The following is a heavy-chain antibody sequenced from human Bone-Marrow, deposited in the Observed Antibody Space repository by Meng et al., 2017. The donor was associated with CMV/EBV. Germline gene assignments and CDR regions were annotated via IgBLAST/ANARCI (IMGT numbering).Heavy chain of an antibody. Sequence: GESLKISCAASGFTVSSNYMSWVRQAPGKGLEWVSVIYSGGSTYYADSVKGRFTISRDNSKNTLYLQMNSVRAEDTAVYYCASLVGAKFDYWGQGTLVTVSS. CDR3: ASLVGAKFDY. V-gene: IGHV3-53*01. D-gene: IGHD1-26*01. J-gene: IGHJ4*02. CDR1: GFTVSSNY. CDR2: IYSGGST.